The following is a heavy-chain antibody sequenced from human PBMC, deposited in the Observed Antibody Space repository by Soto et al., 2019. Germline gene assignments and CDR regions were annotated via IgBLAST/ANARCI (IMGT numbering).Heavy chain of an antibody. CDR1: GYTFSSYA. CDR2: INAGYGNT. Sequence: QVHLVQSGAEVRKPGASVKVSCKASGYTFSSYAMHWVRQAPGQRLEWMGWINAGYGNTKSSQKFQDRVTISRDTSTRAAYMELTSLGSEDTAVYYCARDTGDGTFDFWGQGTMVTVAS. J-gene: IGHJ4*02. CDR3: ARDTGDGTFDF. D-gene: IGHD7-27*01. V-gene: IGHV1-3*01.